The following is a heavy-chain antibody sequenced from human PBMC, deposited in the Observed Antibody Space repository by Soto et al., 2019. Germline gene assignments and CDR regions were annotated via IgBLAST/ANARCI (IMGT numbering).Heavy chain of an antibody. CDR2: LYSGGGTT. J-gene: IGHJ4*02. CDR3: ARTIIHYYFDS. Sequence: EVQLLESGGGLVQPGGSLRLSCVGSGFNMVNYAMTWVRQAPGKGLEWVSLLYSGGGTTHSADSVEGRVTVSRDNSKNTMYLQISSLRDEDTAVYYCARTIIHYYFDSWGQGALDTVSS. V-gene: IGHV3-23*03. CDR1: GFNMVNYA.